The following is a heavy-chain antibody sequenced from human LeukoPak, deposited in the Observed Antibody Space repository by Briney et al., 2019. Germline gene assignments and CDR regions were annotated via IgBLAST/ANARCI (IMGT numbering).Heavy chain of an antibody. CDR3: ARVTSRDTAIHH. Sequence: GASVKVSCQTSGYTFTSYGYSWVRQAPGQGLEWMGWISAYNGNTNYAQKFQDRFTMTTDTSTNTGYMELRSLRFDDTAVYYCARVTSRDTAIHHWGQGTLVTISS. CDR2: ISAYNGNT. CDR1: GYTFTSYG. J-gene: IGHJ1*01. D-gene: IGHD5-18*01. V-gene: IGHV1-18*01.